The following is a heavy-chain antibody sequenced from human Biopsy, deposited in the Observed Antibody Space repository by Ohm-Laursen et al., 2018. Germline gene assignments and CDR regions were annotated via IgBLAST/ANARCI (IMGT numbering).Heavy chain of an antibody. D-gene: IGHD3-16*01. CDR2: IHYSGNT. Sequence: TLSLTCTVSGVSINTGGYYWTWIRQRPGTGLEWIGYIHYSGNTPYNPSLKSRLTISVDTSRNQFSLKLTSVTAADTALYYCTRAGGGKIYGLWGQGTLVTVSS. V-gene: IGHV4-31*03. CDR1: GVSINTGGYY. CDR3: TRAGGGKIYGL. J-gene: IGHJ4*02.